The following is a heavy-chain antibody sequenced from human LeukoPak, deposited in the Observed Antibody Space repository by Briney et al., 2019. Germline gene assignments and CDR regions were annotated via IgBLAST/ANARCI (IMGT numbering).Heavy chain of an antibody. CDR3: VGDSSGYFAFDI. V-gene: IGHV3-23*01. CDR1: GFAFSDYV. J-gene: IGHJ3*02. CDR2: ISARGDRT. D-gene: IGHD3-22*01. Sequence: GGSLRLSCAASGFAFSDYVMDWVRQAPGKGLEWVSSISARGDRTYYPDSVKGRFTISRDNSKNTLYLQMNSLRAEDTAVYYCVGDSSGYFAFDIWGQGTMVTVSS.